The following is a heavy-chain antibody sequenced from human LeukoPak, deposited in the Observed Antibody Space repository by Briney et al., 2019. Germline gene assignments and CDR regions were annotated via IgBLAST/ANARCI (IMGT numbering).Heavy chain of an antibody. CDR3: ARGRVPAATNYYYYYMDV. V-gene: IGHV4-4*07. J-gene: IGHJ6*03. D-gene: IGHD2-2*01. Sequence: ASETLSLTCTVSGGSISSYYWSWIRQPAGKGLEWIGRIYTSGSTNYNPSLKSRVTMSVDTSKNQFSLKLSSVTAADTAVYYCARGRVPAATNYYYYYMDVWGKGTTVTVSS. CDR2: IYTSGST. CDR1: GGSISSYY.